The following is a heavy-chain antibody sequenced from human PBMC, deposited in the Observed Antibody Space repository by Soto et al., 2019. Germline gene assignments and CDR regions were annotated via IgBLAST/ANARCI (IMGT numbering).Heavy chain of an antibody. J-gene: IGHJ4*02. CDR1: GFIFSNFA. CDR3: AKDKGVRSSAILTLGPLFES. CDR2: ISASGGVT. D-gene: IGHD7-27*01. Sequence: GWSLRLSCAASGFIFSNFAMHWVRQAPGKGLEWVSGISASGGVTYIADSVKGRFNISRDNSKNTVYLQMHSLRAEDTALYFCAKDKGVRSSAILTLGPLFESWGKGTRVTVXS. V-gene: IGHV3-23*01.